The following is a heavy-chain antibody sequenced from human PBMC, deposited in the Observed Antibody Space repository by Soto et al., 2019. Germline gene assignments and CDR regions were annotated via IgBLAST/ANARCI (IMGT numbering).Heavy chain of an antibody. CDR1: GCTVTSYY. CDR3: ATSTIDTSTWKQYFYGMDV. D-gene: IGHD6-13*01. V-gene: IGHV1-46*01. J-gene: IGHJ6*02. Sequence: GASRMISCKASGCTVTSYYKNLLIQARVQVLEWMGIINPSGGSTSYAQNFQGRVTITRDASASTAYMELSSLRSQDTAVYYCATSTIDTSTWKQYFYGMDVWGQGSTVTVS. CDR2: INPSGGST.